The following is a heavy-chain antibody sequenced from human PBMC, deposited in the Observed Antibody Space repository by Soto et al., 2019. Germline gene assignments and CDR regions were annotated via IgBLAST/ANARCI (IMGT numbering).Heavy chain of an antibody. CDR1: GFSFSSYG. D-gene: IGHD6-13*01. Sequence: GGSLRLSCAASGFSFSSYGMSWVRQAPGKGLEWVSSISGSGGRIFYADSVKGRFTISRDNSKNTLYLQMNSLRAEDTAVYYCARHPERIAQIGWFDPWGQGTLVTVSS. CDR3: ARHPERIAQIGWFDP. J-gene: IGHJ5*02. CDR2: ISGSGGRI. V-gene: IGHV3-23*01.